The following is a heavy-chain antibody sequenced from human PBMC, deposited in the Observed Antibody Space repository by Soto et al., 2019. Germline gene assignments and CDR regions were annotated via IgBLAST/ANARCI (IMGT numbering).Heavy chain of an antibody. D-gene: IGHD6-13*01. CDR1: GDSIRSGTYS. CDR3: ARRPLAYFDY. V-gene: IGHV4-39*01. J-gene: IGHJ4*02. CDR2: FWSTGAT. Sequence: SETLSLTCTVSGDSIRSGTYSWDWLRQSPGKGLEWIGCFWSTGATYYNPSLKGRLTISLDTSMNQFSLNLNSVTAADTAVYFCARRPLAYFDYWGRGTRVTVSS.